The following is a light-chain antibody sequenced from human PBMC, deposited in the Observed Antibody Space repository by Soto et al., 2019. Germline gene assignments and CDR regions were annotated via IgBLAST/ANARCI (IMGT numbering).Light chain of an antibody. CDR3: QQRSNWLT. CDR2: DAT. CDR1: QSVSSY. V-gene: IGKV3-11*01. J-gene: IGKJ4*01. Sequence: EIVLTQSPATLSLSPGERATLSCRASQSVSSYLAWYQHKTVQAPTLLIYDATNRANGIPARFSGSGSGTVFTLAISGLRPEFSAVSSCQQRSNWLTSCGGPKVAIK.